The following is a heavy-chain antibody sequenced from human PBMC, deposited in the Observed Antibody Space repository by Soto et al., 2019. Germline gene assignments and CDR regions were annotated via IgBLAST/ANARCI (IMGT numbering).Heavy chain of an antibody. D-gene: IGHD3-16*01. CDR3: ARGGGVNQKSDYYYYGMDV. V-gene: IGHV4-31*03. J-gene: IGHJ6*02. Sequence: ASETLSLTCTVSGGSISSGGYYWSWIRQHPGKGLEWIGYIYYSGSTYYNPSLKSRVTISVDTSKNQFSLKLSSVTAADTAVYYCARGGGVNQKSDYYYYGMDVWGQGTTVTVSS. CDR1: GGSISSGGYY. CDR2: IYYSGST.